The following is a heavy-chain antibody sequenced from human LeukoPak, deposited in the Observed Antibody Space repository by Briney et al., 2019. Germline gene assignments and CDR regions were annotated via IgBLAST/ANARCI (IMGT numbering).Heavy chain of an antibody. CDR1: GFTFSSYW. V-gene: IGHV3-7*01. D-gene: IGHD1-7*01. CDR2: IKQDGGEK. Sequence: GGSLRLSCAASGFTFSSYWMSWVRQAPGKGLEWVANIKQDGGEKYYADSVKGRFTISRDNAKNSLYLQMNSLRAEDTAVYFCARDGEAFGWNYAFDYWGQGTLVTVSS. CDR3: ARDGEAFGWNYAFDY. J-gene: IGHJ4*02.